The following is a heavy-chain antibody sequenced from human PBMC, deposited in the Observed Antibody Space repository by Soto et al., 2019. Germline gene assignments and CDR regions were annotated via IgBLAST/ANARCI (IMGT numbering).Heavy chain of an antibody. CDR1: GFTFSSFA. Sequence: QVQLVESGGGVVQPGRSLTLSCAASGFTFSSFAMHWVRQAPGKGLEWVAVISYDGSEKSYADSVKGRFIISRDNSKNTLILQMNSLRGDDAAVYYCAKALGELSPESYDYWGQGTLITVSS. CDR2: ISYDGSEK. CDR3: AKALGELSPESYDY. D-gene: IGHD3-16*02. V-gene: IGHV3-30*18. J-gene: IGHJ4*02.